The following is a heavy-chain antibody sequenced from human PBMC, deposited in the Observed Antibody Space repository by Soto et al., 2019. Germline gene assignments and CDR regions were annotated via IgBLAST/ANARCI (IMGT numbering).Heavy chain of an antibody. CDR3: TILSSCSSTSCPRG. CDR2: IRSKANSYAT. J-gene: IGHJ4*02. CDR1: GFTFSGSA. D-gene: IGHD2-2*01. V-gene: IGHV3-73*01. Sequence: GGSLRLSCAASGFTFSGSAMHWVRQASGKGLEWVGRIRSKANSYATAYDASVKGRFTISRDDSKNTAYLQMNSLKTEDTAVYYCTILSSCSSTSCPRGWGQGTLVTVSS.